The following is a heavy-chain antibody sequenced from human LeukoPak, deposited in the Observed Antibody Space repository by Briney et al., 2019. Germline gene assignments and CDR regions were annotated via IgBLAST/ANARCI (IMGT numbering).Heavy chain of an antibody. CDR1: GGSISSGSYY. CDR2: IYTSGST. Sequence: SETLSLTCTVSGGSISSGSYYWSWIRQPAGKGLEWIGRIYTSGSTNYNPSLKSRVTISVDTSKNQFSLKLSSVTAADTAVYYCARSGFGSGASFDPWGQGTLVTVSS. J-gene: IGHJ5*02. D-gene: IGHD3-10*01. CDR3: ARSGFGSGASFDP. V-gene: IGHV4-61*02.